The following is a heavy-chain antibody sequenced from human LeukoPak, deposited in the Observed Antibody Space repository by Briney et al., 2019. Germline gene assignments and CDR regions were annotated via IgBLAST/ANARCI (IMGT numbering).Heavy chain of an antibody. CDR1: GYTFNSYG. D-gene: IGHD2-2*02. Sequence: GASVKVSCDASGYTFNSYGFRWVRQAPGQGLKWMRWISTYNGNTNYAQNLQGRVTMTTDTSTSTAYMELRSLRSDDTAVSYCARDPGYTFDFWGQGTLVIVSS. V-gene: IGHV1-18*01. CDR2: ISTYNGNT. CDR3: ARDPGYTFDF. J-gene: IGHJ4*02.